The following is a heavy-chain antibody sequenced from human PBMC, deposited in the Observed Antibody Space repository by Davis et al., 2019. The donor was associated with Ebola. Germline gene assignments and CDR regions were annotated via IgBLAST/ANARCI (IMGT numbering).Heavy chain of an antibody. D-gene: IGHD3-3*01. CDR3: AREGHIRFLEWTTNGMDV. J-gene: IGHJ6*02. CDR2: ISSNGGST. V-gene: IGHV3-64*01. CDR1: GFTFSSYA. Sequence: PGGSLRLSCAASGFTFSSYAMHWVRQAPGKGLEYVSAISSNGGSTYYANSVKGRFTISRDNSKNTLYLQMGSLRAEDMAVYYCAREGHIRFLEWTTNGMDVWGQGTTVTVSS.